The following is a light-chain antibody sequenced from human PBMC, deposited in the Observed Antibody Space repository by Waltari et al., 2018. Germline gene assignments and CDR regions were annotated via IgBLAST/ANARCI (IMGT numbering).Light chain of an antibody. Sequence: QTRPVTAPKLLIYGNSIRPSGVPDRFSASKSGTSASLAINGLQAEDEADYYCQSFDSTLTAYVVFGGGTKLTVL. CDR2: GNS. CDR3: QSFDSTLTAYVV. V-gene: IGLV1-40*01. J-gene: IGLJ2*01.